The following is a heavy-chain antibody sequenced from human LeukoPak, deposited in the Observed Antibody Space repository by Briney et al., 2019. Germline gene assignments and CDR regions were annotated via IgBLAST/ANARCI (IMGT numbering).Heavy chain of an antibody. D-gene: IGHD2-15*01. Sequence: PGGSLRLSCAASGFTFSSYSMNWVRQAPGKGLEWVSSISSSSSYIYYADSVKGRFTISRDNAKNSLYLQMNSLRAEDTAVYYCARDLSCTVAGYMDVWGKGTTVTVSS. CDR1: GFTFSSYS. CDR3: ARDLSCTVAGYMDV. CDR2: ISSSSSYI. J-gene: IGHJ6*03. V-gene: IGHV3-21*01.